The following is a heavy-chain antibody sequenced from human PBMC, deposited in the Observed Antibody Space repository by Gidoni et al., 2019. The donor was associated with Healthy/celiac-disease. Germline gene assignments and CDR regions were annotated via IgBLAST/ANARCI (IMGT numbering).Heavy chain of an antibody. V-gene: IGHV3-11*05. D-gene: IGHD3-10*01. CDR2: MSSSSSYT. CDR3: ARDSGEFGSYDY. Sequence: QVQLVESGGGLVKTGGYLRLSCAASGFTFSDYYMSWIRQAPGKGLEWVSDMSSSSSYTNYADSVKGRFTISRDNAKNSLYLQMNSRRAEDTAVYYCARDSGEFGSYDYWGQGTLVTVSS. J-gene: IGHJ4*02. CDR1: GFTFSDYY.